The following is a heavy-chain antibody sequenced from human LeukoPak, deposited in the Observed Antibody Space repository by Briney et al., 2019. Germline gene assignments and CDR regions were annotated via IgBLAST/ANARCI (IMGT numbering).Heavy chain of an antibody. CDR1: GFTFSSYG. CDR2: IWYDGSNK. J-gene: IGHJ3*02. D-gene: IGHD2-15*01. V-gene: IGHV3-33*01. Sequence: PGGSLRLSCAASGFTFSSYGMHWVRQAPGKGLEWVAVIWYDGSNKYYADSVKGRFTISRDNSKNTLFLQMNSLRAEDTAVYYCARAGSWYDAFDIWGQGTMVTVSS. CDR3: ARAGSWYDAFDI.